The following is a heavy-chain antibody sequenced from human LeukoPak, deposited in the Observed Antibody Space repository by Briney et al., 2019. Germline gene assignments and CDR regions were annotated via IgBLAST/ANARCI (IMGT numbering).Heavy chain of an antibody. D-gene: IGHD2-15*01. CDR1: GYSISSGYY. CDR3: ARDRRWDIVVVVAADSNNWFDP. J-gene: IGHJ5*02. CDR2: IYHSVST. Sequence: SETLSLTCAVSGYSISSGYYWGWIRQPPGKGLEWIGSIYHSVSTYYNPSLKSRVTISVDTSKNQFSLKLSSVTAADTAVYYCARDRRWDIVVVVAADSNNWFDPWGQGTLVTVSS. V-gene: IGHV4-38-2*02.